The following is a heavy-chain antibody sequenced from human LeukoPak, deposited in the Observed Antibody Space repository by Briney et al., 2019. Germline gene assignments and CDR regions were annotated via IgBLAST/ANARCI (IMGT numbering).Heavy chain of an antibody. J-gene: IGHJ4*02. D-gene: IGHD3-16*02. CDR1: GYTFTSYA. Sequence: ASVKVSCKASGYTFTSYAMHWVRQAPGQRLEWMGWIDAGNGNTKYSQKFQGRVTITRDTSASTAHMELSSLRSEDTAVYYCARGPYYDYVWGSYREALSFDYWGQGTLVTVSS. CDR3: ARGPYYDYVWGSYREALSFDY. CDR2: IDAGNGNT. V-gene: IGHV1-3*01.